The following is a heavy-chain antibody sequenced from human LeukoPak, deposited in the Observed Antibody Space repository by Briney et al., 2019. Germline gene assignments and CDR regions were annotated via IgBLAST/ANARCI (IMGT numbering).Heavy chain of an antibody. V-gene: IGHV5-51*01. CDR3: ARRVYCSDGSCRNYFDY. CDR2: IYPGDPDT. CDR1: GYSFTNFW. D-gene: IGHD2-15*01. J-gene: IGHJ4*02. Sequence: GESLKISCKGSGYSFTNFWIGWVRQMPGKGLEWMGIIYPGDPDTRYSPSFQGQVTISADKSTSTAYLQWCSLKASDTAMFYCARRVYCSDGSCRNYFDYWGQGTLVTVSS.